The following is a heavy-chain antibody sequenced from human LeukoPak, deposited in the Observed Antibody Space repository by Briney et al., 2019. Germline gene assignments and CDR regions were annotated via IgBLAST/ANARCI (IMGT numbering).Heavy chain of an antibody. CDR1: GGTFSSYA. Sequence: SVKVSCKASGGTFSSYAISWVRQAPEQGLEWMGGIIPIFGTANYAQKFQGRVTITADESTTTAYMELSSLRSEDTAVYYCARVTQRDSNLYGMDVWGQGTTVTVSS. V-gene: IGHV1-69*13. D-gene: IGHD4-11*01. CDR2: IIPIFGTA. CDR3: ARVTQRDSNLYGMDV. J-gene: IGHJ6*02.